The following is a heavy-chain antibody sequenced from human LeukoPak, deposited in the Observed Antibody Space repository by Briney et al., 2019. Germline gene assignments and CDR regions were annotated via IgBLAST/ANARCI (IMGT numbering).Heavy chain of an antibody. J-gene: IGHJ4*02. CDR1: GGSISSSSYY. CDR2: IYYSGST. CDR3: ASSVDTAMV. V-gene: IGHV4-39*01. Sequence: SENLSLNCTVSGGSISSSSYYWGWIRQPPGKGLEWIGSIYYSGSTYYNPSLKSRVTISVDTSKNQFSLKLSSVTAADTAVYYCASSVDTAMVWGQGTLVTVSS. D-gene: IGHD5-18*01.